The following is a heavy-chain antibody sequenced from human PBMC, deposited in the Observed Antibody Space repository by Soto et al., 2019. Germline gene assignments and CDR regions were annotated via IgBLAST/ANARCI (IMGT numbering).Heavy chain of an antibody. CDR1: GYTFTSYA. Sequence: QVQLVQSGAEVKKPGVSVNISCKASGYTFTSYAIHWVRLAPGQRPEWMGWINGGDGNTKYSPKFQGRVTITRDTSASTAYMEFSSLRSDDTAVYQCATGPRLEYWGQGSLVTVSS. CDR2: INGGDGNT. J-gene: IGHJ4*02. V-gene: IGHV1-3*01. CDR3: ATGPRLEY.